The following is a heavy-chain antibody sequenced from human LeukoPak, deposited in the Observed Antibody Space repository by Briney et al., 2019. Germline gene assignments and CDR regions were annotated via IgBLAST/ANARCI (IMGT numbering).Heavy chain of an antibody. CDR3: ARPAGYYDSPYDFDI. Sequence: SETLSLTCTVSGGSISSYYWSWIRQPPGKRLEWIGYVSHSGSTDYNPSLKSRVTISVDTSKNQFSLELSSVTAADTAVYYCARPAGYYDSPYDFDIWGQGTMVTVSS. CDR2: VSHSGST. J-gene: IGHJ3*02. V-gene: IGHV4-59*08. D-gene: IGHD3-22*01. CDR1: GGSISSYY.